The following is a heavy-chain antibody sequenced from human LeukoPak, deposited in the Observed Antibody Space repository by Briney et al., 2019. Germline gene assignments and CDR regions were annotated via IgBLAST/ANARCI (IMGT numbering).Heavy chain of an antibody. J-gene: IGHJ5*02. V-gene: IGHV1-69*05. Sequence: GSSVKVSCKASGGTFSSYAISWVRQAPGQGLEWTGRIIPIFGTANYAQKFQGRVTITTDESTSTAYMELSSLRSEDTAVYYCARDLYSSGYNWFDPWGQGTLVTVSS. D-gene: IGHD3-22*01. CDR1: GGTFSSYA. CDR3: ARDLYSSGYNWFDP. CDR2: IIPIFGTA.